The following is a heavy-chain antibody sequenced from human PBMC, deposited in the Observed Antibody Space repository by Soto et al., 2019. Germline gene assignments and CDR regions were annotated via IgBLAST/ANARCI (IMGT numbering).Heavy chain of an antibody. J-gene: IGHJ6*02. V-gene: IGHV1-2*04. D-gene: IGHD6-13*01. CDR2: INPNSGGT. Sequence: QVQLVQSGAEVKKPGASVKVSCKASGYTFTGYYMHWVRQAPGQGLEWMGWINPNSGGTNYAQKFQGWVTMTRDTSLSTAYMELSRLRSDDTAVYYCAREGSGIAAASTNYYYGMDVWGQGTTVTVSS. CDR3: AREGSGIAAASTNYYYGMDV. CDR1: GYTFTGYY.